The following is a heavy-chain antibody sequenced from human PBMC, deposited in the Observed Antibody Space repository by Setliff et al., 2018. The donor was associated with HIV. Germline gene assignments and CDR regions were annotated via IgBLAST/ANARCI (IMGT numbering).Heavy chain of an antibody. Sequence: SETLSLTCTVSGGSIISEISWWAWIRQPAGKGPEWIGHIYTSGSTNYNPSLKSRVTISVDTSKNQFSLKLSSVTAADTAVYYCARRSYFDYWGQGTLVTVSS. CDR2: IYTSGST. CDR3: ARRSYFDY. V-gene: IGHV4-61*09. CDR1: GGSIISEISW. J-gene: IGHJ4*02. D-gene: IGHD3-10*01.